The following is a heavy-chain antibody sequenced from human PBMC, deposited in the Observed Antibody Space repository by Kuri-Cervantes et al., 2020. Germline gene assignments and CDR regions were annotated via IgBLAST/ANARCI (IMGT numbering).Heavy chain of an antibody. Sequence: LRLSCAISGDSVSSNSAAWNWIRQSPSRGFEWLGRTYYRSKWYNDYAVSVKSRITINPDTSKNQFSLQLNSVTPEDTAVYYCARDRSYCSTTSCYIALYYYGMDVWGQGTTVTVSS. CDR3: ARDRSYCSTTSCYIALYYYGMDV. CDR1: GDSVSSNSAA. D-gene: IGHD2-2*02. V-gene: IGHV6-1*01. CDR2: TYYRSKWYN. J-gene: IGHJ6*02.